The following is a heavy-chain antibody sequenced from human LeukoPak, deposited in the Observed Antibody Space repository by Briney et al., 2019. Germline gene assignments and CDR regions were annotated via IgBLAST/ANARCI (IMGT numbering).Heavy chain of an antibody. CDR3: ARAGDIAVSYFGELLSSETYFDY. D-gene: IGHD3-10*01. CDR2: IYYSGST. CDR1: GDSISSYY. Sequence: SETLSLTCTVSGDSISSYYWSWIRQPPGKGLEWIGYIYYSGSTNYNPSLKSRVTISLDTSKNQFSLKLTSVTAADTAVYYCARAGDIAVSYFGELLSSETYFDYWGQGTLVIVSS. V-gene: IGHV4-59*01. J-gene: IGHJ4*02.